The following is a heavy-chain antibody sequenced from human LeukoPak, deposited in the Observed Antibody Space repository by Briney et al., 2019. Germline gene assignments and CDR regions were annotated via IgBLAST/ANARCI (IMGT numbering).Heavy chain of an antibody. D-gene: IGHD6-25*01. CDR3: ARDAAMTYRGYFDI. CDR2: ISGSGGST. V-gene: IGHV3-23*01. CDR1: GFTFSSYA. Sequence: GGSLRLSCAASGFTFSSYAMSWVRQAPGKGLEWVSAISGSGGSTYYADSLKGRFTISRDNSEKTVFLQMNSLRPEDTAVYYCARDAAMTYRGYFDIWGRGTLVTVSS. J-gene: IGHJ2*01.